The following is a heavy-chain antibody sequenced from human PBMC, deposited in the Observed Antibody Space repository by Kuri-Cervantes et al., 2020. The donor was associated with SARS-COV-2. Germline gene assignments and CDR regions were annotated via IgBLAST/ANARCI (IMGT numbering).Heavy chain of an antibody. D-gene: IGHD3-16*02. Sequence: SETLSLTCTVSGGSISSYYWSWIRQPAGKGLEWIGRIYTSGSTNYNPSLKSRVTMSVDTSKNQFSLKLSSVTAADTAVYYCARWGHGVYDYVWGSYRPLYFDYWGQGTLVTVSS. V-gene: IGHV4-4*07. CDR2: IYTSGST. CDR1: GGSISSYY. CDR3: ARWGHGVYDYVWGSYRPLYFDY. J-gene: IGHJ4*02.